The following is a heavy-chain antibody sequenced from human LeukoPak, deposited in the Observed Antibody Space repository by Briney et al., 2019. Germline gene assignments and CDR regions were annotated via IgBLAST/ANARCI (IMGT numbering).Heavy chain of an antibody. Sequence: SETLSLTCTVSGGSISSYYWSWIRQPPGKELEWIGYIYYSGSTNYNPSLKSRVTISVDTSKNQFSLKLSSVTAADTAVYYCARMSVGSGSYRGLYYYYGMDVWGQGTTVTVSS. CDR3: ARMSVGSGSYRGLYYYYGMDV. J-gene: IGHJ6*02. CDR2: IYYSGST. D-gene: IGHD3-10*01. V-gene: IGHV4-59*01. CDR1: GGSISSYY.